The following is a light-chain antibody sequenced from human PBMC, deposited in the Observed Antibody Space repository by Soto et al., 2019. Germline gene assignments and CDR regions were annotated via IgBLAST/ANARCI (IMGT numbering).Light chain of an antibody. J-gene: IGLJ1*01. Sequence: QSVLTQPPSVSGAPGQWVTISCTGSNSNIGAGYDVRWYRQLPGTAPKLLIYGTTKRPSGVPDRFSGSKSASSASLAITGLQTEDEADYYCQSYDNSLTGFYVFGTGTKVTVL. CDR3: QSYDNSLTGFYV. CDR2: GTT. CDR1: NSNIGAGYD. V-gene: IGLV1-40*01.